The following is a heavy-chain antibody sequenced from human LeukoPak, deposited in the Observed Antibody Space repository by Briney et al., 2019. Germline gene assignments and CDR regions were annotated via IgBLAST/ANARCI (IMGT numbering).Heavy chain of an antibody. V-gene: IGHV3-23*01. CDR3: AKGRSYGDYAKFDY. Sequence: GGSLRLSCVASGFTFSNFAMSWVRQAPRRGLEWVSAITGSGETTFYADSVKGRFTVSRDNSKDTLYLQMNSLRVDDTAVYYCAKGRSYGDYAKFDYWGQGTLVTVSS. CDR1: GFTFSNFA. D-gene: IGHD4-17*01. CDR2: ITGSGETT. J-gene: IGHJ4*02.